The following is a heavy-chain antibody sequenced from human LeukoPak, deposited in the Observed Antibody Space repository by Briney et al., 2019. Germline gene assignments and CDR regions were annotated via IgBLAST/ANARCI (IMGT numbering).Heavy chain of an antibody. J-gene: IGHJ4*02. CDR2: IKQDGREK. CDR1: GFNFNSCW. Sequence: GGSLRLSCAASGFNFNSCWMSWVRQAPGKGLEWVAHIKQDGREKHYVDSVKGRFTISRDNAKNSLYLEMNSLRVEDTAVYYCARATQGYFDYCGQGALVTVSS. CDR3: ARATQGYFDY. V-gene: IGHV3-7*04.